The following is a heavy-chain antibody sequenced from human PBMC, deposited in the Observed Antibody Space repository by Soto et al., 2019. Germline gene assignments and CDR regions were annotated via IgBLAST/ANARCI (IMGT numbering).Heavy chain of an antibody. Sequence: GASVKVSCKASGGTFSSYAISWVRQAPGQGLEWMGWISANNGTTNYAQKLQGRVTMTTDTSTSTAYMELRGLRSDDTAVYYCARADSGWYLTFDYWGQGTLVTVSS. J-gene: IGHJ4*02. D-gene: IGHD6-19*01. V-gene: IGHV1-18*01. CDR2: ISANNGTT. CDR1: GGTFSSYA. CDR3: ARADSGWYLTFDY.